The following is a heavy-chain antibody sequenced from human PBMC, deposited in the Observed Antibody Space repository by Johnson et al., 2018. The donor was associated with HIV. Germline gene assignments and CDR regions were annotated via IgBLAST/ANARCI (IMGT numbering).Heavy chain of an antibody. CDR2: ISSSGRTI. J-gene: IGHJ3*02. D-gene: IGHD2-15*01. Sequence: VQLVESGGGLVKPGGSLRLSCAASGFTFSDYNMSWIRQAPGKGLEWVSYISSSGRTIYYADSVKGRFTISRDNAKNSLYLQMNSLRAEDTAVYYCARDLLLPEGLRVAFDIWGQGTMVTVSS. V-gene: IGHV3-11*04. CDR1: GFTFSDYN. CDR3: ARDLLLPEGLRVAFDI.